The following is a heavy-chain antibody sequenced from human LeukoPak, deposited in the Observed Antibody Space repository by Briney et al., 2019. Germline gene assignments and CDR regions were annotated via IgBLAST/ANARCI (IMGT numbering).Heavy chain of an antibody. CDR1: GFTFSGSA. D-gene: IGHD4-17*01. Sequence: PGGSLRLSCAASGFTFSGSAVHWVRQASVKGLEWVGRIRGKTNNYATTYAASVKGRFTISRDDSKDTAYLRMNSLKTEDTAVYYCTRLTTVTTPNNHNYYSYMDVWGKGTTVTVSS. J-gene: IGHJ6*03. CDR3: TRLTTVTTPNNHNYYSYMDV. CDR2: IRGKTNNYAT. V-gene: IGHV3-73*01.